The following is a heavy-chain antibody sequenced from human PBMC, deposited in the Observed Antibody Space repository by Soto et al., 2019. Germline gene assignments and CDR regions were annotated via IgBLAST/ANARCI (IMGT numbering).Heavy chain of an antibody. V-gene: IGHV3-23*01. Sequence: EVQLLESGGGLVQPGGSLRLACVASGFRFSSYAMSWVRQAPGKGLDWVSTISSSGGGTYYADSVKGRFTISRDNLKNTLNLQMNSLRDEDTAVYYCTKDQLEGYYGTSGSQGYWGQGTLVTVSS. CDR2: ISSSGGGT. D-gene: IGHD3-22*01. J-gene: IGHJ4*02. CDR1: GFRFSSYA. CDR3: TKDQLEGYYGTSGSQGY.